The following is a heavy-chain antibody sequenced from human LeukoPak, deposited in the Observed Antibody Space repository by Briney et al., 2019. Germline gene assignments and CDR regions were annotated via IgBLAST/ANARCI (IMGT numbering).Heavy chain of an antibody. V-gene: IGHV4-4*02. Sequence: SGTLSLTCAVSGESISSRNWWSWVRQAPEKGLEWIGEIFHSGSTNYNPSLKSRVTISVDTSKNQFSLKLSSVTAADTAVYYCARKLRTFDYWGQGTLVTVSS. D-gene: IGHD1-26*01. CDR3: ARKLRTFDY. CDR2: IFHSGST. CDR1: GESISSRNW. J-gene: IGHJ4*02.